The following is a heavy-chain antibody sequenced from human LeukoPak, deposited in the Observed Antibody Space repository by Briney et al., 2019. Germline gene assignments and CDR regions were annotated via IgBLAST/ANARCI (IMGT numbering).Heavy chain of an antibody. D-gene: IGHD3-3*01. V-gene: IGHV4-59*01. CDR1: GGSISSYY. J-gene: IGHJ4*02. CDR2: IYYSGST. CDR3: ARAFSKYYFDY. Sequence: SETLSLTCTVSGGSISSYYWSWIRQPPGKGLEWIGYIYYSGSTNYNPSPKSRVTISVDTSKNQFSLKLSSVTAADTAVYYCARAFSKYYFDYWGQGTLVTVSS.